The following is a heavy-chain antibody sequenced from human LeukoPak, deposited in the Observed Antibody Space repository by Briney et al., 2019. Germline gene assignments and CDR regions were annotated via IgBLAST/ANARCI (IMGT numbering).Heavy chain of an antibody. CDR1: GFTFSSYW. Sequence: GGSLRLSCAASGFTFSSYWMHWVRQAPGKGLVWVSRINSDGSSTSYADSVKGRFTISRDNAKNTLYLQMNSLRAEDTAVYYCARPGYCSSTSCYRPSFDYWGQGTLVTVSS. D-gene: IGHD2-2*02. CDR3: ARPGYCSSTSCYRPSFDY. J-gene: IGHJ4*02. CDR2: INSDGSST. V-gene: IGHV3-74*01.